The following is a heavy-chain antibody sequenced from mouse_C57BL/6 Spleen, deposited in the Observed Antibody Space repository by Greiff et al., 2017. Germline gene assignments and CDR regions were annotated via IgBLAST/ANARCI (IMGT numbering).Heavy chain of an antibody. J-gene: IGHJ3*01. CDR1: GYTFTSYW. CDR2: IDPSDSYT. V-gene: IGHV1-50*01. CDR3: ARWGEAWFAY. Sequence: QVQLQQPGAELVKPGASVKLSCKASGYTFTSYWMQWVKQRPGQGLEWIGEIDPSDSYTNYNQKFKGKATLTVDTSSGTAYMQLSSLTSEDSAVYYCARWGEAWFAYWGQGTLVTVSA. D-gene: IGHD3-2*02.